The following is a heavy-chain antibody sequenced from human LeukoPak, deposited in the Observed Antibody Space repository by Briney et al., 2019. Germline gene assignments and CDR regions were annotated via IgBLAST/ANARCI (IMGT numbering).Heavy chain of an antibody. CDR3: ARTPPTTYYYGSGSVEYFDY. D-gene: IGHD3-10*01. CDR2: IYPGDSDT. V-gene: IGHV5-51*01. CDR1: GYSFTSNW. J-gene: IGHJ4*02. Sequence: AGESLKISCKGSGYSFTSNWIGWVRQMSGKGLEWMGIIYPGDSDTRYSPSFQGQVTISADKSISTAYLQWSSLKASDTAMYYCARTPPTTYYYGSGSVEYFDYWGQGTLVTVSS.